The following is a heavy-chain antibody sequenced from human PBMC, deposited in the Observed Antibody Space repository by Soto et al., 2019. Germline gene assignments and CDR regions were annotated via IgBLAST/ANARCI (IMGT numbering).Heavy chain of an antibody. Sequence: QVQLQESGPGLVKPSQTLSLTCTVSGGSISSGGYYWSWIRQHPGKGLEWIGYIYYSGSTYYNPSLTSRVTLSVETLKKLFSLNLSAGTAADTAVYYCARDPQYSRLFCGMDVWGQGTTVTVSS. CDR1: GGSISSGGYY. CDR2: IYYSGST. D-gene: IGHD6-13*01. J-gene: IGHJ6*02. V-gene: IGHV4-31*03. CDR3: ARDPQYSRLFCGMDV.